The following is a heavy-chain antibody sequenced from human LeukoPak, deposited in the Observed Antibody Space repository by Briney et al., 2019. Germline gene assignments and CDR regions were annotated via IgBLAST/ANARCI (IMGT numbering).Heavy chain of an antibody. D-gene: IGHD3-22*01. CDR3: ARETYYYDR. V-gene: IGHV3-30-3*01. Sequence: GRSLRLSCAASGFTFNTYPKHWVRQAPGKGLEWVAVISYDGSKDYYADSVKGRFTISRDNSKNTLYLQMNSLTPEDTAVYYCARETYYYDRWGQGTLVTVSS. CDR1: GFTFNTYP. CDR2: ISYDGSKD. J-gene: IGHJ4*02.